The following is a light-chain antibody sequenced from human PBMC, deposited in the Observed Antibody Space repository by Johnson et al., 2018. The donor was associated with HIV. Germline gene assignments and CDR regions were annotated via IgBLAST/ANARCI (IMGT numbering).Light chain of an antibody. CDR1: SSNIGNNY. V-gene: IGLV1-51*01. Sequence: QSALTQPPSVSAAPGQKVTIFCSGSSSNIGNNYVSWYQQVPGTAPKLLIYDNNKRPSGLPARFSGSTSGTSAPLGITGLQTGDEADYYCGTWDSSLSAFYVFGTGTKVTVL. CDR2: DNN. J-gene: IGLJ1*01. CDR3: GTWDSSLSAFYV.